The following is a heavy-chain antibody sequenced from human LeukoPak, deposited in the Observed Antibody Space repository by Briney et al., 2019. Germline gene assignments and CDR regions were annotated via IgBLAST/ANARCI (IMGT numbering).Heavy chain of an antibody. D-gene: IGHD6-13*01. CDR1: GGTFSSYA. CDR2: IIPIFGTA. CDR3: ARSTETASWSGVY. Sequence: SVKVSCKASGGTFSSYAISWVRQAPGQGLEWMGGIIPIFGTANYAQKFQGRVTVTADESTSTAYMELSSLRSEDTAVYYCARSTETASWSGVYWGQGTLVTVSS. J-gene: IGHJ4*02. V-gene: IGHV1-69*13.